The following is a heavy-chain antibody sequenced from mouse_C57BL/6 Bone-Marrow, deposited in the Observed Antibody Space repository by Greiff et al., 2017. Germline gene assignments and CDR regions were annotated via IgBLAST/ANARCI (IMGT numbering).Heavy chain of an antibody. J-gene: IGHJ3*01. CDR1: GYTFTDYE. CDR3: SRGDYGSSPWFAY. CDR2: IDPETGGT. V-gene: IGHV1-15*01. Sequence: QVQLQQSGAELVRPGASVKLSCKASGYTFTDYEMHWVKQTPVHGLEWIGAIDPETGGTAYNQKFKGMAILTADKSSSTAYMELRSLTSEDSAVYYCSRGDYGSSPWFAYWGQGTLVTVSA. D-gene: IGHD1-1*01.